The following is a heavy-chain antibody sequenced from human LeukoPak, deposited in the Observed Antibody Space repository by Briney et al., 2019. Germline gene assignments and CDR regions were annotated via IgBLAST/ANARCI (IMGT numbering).Heavy chain of an antibody. J-gene: IGHJ4*02. V-gene: IGHV3-30*18. D-gene: IGHD6-13*01. CDR1: GFTFSDYG. CDR2: LSSGGSHE. CDR3: AKEGATAGKMRFHFDY. Sequence: PGTSLRLSCAASGFTFSDYGMHWVRQAPGKGLEWVAVLSSGGSHEYFADSVKGRFTISRGNSKNTLNLQMSSLRPEDTAVYYCAKEGATAGKMRFHFDYWGQGTLVTVSS.